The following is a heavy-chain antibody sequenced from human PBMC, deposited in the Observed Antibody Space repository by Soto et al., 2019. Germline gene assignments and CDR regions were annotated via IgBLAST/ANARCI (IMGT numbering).Heavy chain of an antibody. CDR1: RFNFSSSG. CDR3: ARDPAFGAFDI. D-gene: IGHD3-16*01. CDR2: INQDGSQD. V-gene: IGHV3-7*01. Sequence: GGSLRLSSAASRFNFSSSGMTWVRQAPGKGLEWVASINQDGSQDYYVDSVEGRFTISRDNARNSLYLQMDSLRAEDTAVFYCARDPAFGAFDIWGQGTMVTVSS. J-gene: IGHJ3*02.